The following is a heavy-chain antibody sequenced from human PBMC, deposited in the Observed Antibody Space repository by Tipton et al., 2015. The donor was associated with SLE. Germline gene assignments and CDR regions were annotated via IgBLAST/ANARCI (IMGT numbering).Heavy chain of an antibody. Sequence: TLSLTCTVSGGSISSSSYYWGWIRQPPGKGLEWIGSIYYSGSTYYNPSLKSRVTISVDTSKNQFSLKLSSVTAADTAVYYCARDKFEGDYGMDVWGQGTTATVSS. CDR1: GGSISSSSYY. J-gene: IGHJ6*02. D-gene: IGHD1-26*01. V-gene: IGHV4-39*07. CDR3: ARDKFEGDYGMDV. CDR2: IYYSGST.